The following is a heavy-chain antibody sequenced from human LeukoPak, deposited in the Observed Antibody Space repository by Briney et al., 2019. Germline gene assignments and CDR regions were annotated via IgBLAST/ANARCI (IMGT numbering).Heavy chain of an antibody. CDR3: ARGYTGTIDY. V-gene: IGHV3-74*01. J-gene: IGHJ4*02. CDR2: INSDGRGT. CDR1: GFTFSSSW. Sequence: GRSLRLSCAASGFTFSSSWMGWVRQAPRKGLVWVSRINSDGRGTTYADSVKGRFTISRDNPKNTLFLQMNTLRAEDTAVYYCARGYTGTIDYWGRGTLVTVSS. D-gene: IGHD2-8*01.